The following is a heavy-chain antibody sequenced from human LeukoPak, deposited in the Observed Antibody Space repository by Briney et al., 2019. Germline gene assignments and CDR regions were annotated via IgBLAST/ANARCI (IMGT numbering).Heavy chain of an antibody. CDR3: AGGRRAFDI. J-gene: IGHJ3*02. CDR1: GGSFSGYY. CDR2: INHSGSS. Sequence: SETLSLTCAVYGGSFSGYYWSWIRQPPGKGLEWIGEINHSGSSNYNPSLKSRATISGDTSKNQFSLKLSSVTAADTAVYYCAGGRRAFDIWGQGTMVTVSS. V-gene: IGHV4-34*01.